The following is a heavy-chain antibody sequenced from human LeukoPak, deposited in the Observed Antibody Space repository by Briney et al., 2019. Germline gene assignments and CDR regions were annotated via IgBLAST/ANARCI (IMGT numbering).Heavy chain of an antibody. J-gene: IGHJ6*03. CDR2: IRYDGSNK. D-gene: IGHD2-2*01. V-gene: IGHV3-30*02. CDR1: GFTFSSYG. CDR3: AKPLYYYYYYYMDV. Sequence: GGSLRLSCAASGFTFSSYGMHWVRQAPGKGLEWVAFIRYDGSNKYYADSVKGRLTISRDNSKNTLYLQMNSLRAEDTAVYYCAKPLYYYYYYYMDVWGKGTTVTVSS.